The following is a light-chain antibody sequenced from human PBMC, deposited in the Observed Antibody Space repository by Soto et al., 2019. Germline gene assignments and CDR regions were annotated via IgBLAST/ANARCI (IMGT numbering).Light chain of an antibody. CDR1: QSVSSN. CDR3: QQYNNWPPLT. Sequence: EIVMTQSTATLSVSPGERATLSCRASQSVSSNLAWYQQKPGQAPRLLIYGASTRATGIPARFSGSGSGTEFTLTISSLQSEDFAVYYCQQYNNWPPLTVGGGTKVEIK. J-gene: IGKJ4*01. V-gene: IGKV3-15*01. CDR2: GAS.